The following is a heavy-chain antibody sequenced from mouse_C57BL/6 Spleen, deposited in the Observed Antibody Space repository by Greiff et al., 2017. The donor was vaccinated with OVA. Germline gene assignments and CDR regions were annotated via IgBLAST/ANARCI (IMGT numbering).Heavy chain of an antibody. Sequence: QVTLKESGPGILQSSQTLSLTCSFSGFSLSTSGMGVSWIRQPSGKGLEWLAHIYWDDDKRYNPSLKSRLTISKDTSRNQGFLKITGVDTADTATNYCARSGDYGDYFDYWGQGTTLTVSS. CDR2: IYWDDDK. CDR3: ARSGDYGDYFDY. V-gene: IGHV8-12*01. D-gene: IGHD2-4*01. CDR1: GFSLSTSGMG. J-gene: IGHJ2*01.